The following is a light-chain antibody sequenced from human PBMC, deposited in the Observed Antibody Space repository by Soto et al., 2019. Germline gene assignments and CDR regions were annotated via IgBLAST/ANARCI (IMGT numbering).Light chain of an antibody. J-gene: IGKJ1*01. CDR2: AAS. CDR3: QQTSSTPRWT. Sequence: DIQMTQSPSSLSAYIGDRVTITCRASQSVSNYLNWYQQKPGKAPNLLIFAASTLQSGVPSRFSGSGSGTDFTLTISSLQPEDFATYYCQQTSSTPRWTFAQGTKVEIK. V-gene: IGKV1-39*01. CDR1: QSVSNY.